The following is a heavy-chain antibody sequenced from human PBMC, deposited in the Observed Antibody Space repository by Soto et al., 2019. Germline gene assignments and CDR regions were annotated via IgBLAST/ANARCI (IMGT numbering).Heavy chain of an antibody. D-gene: IGHD2-2*02. CDR1: GNSFPSYW. Sequence: ESLEIFRTGSGNSFPSYWIGWVPQMPGKGLEWMGIIYLGDSNTRYSPTFQGQVTISADRSISTAYLQWRSLKASDTAMYYCARQEYCSSTSCYKVDSWGQGTLVTVSS. CDR2: IYLGDSNT. J-gene: IGHJ4*02. V-gene: IGHV5-51*01. CDR3: ARQEYCSSTSCYKVDS.